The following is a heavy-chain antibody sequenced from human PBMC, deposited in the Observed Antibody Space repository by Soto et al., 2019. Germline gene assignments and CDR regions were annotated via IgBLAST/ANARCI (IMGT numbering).Heavy chain of an antibody. J-gene: IGHJ4*02. CDR3: ARGLFGQQWLVGFDT. D-gene: IGHD6-19*01. Sequence: SVKVSCKASGGSFSNYIFSWVRQAPGQGLEWMGGTIPMFATAQYAQKLQGRVTITADESTSTVYMDLTSLRSDDTAVYYCARGLFGQQWLVGFDTWGQGTLVTVSS. CDR1: GGSFSNYI. CDR2: TIPMFATA. V-gene: IGHV1-69*13.